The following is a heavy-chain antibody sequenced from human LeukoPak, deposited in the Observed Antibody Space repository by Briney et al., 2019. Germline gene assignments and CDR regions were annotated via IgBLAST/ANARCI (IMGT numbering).Heavy chain of an antibody. CDR2: ISSSSSYI. CDR1: GFTFSSYS. CDR3: ARDSLQTPDY. J-gene: IGHJ4*02. V-gene: IGHV3-21*01. Sequence: GGSLRLSCAASGFTFSSYSMNWVPQAPGKGLEWVSSISSSSSYIYYADSVKGRFTISRDNAKNSLYLQMNSLRAEDTAVYYCARDSLQTPDYWGQGTLVTVSS.